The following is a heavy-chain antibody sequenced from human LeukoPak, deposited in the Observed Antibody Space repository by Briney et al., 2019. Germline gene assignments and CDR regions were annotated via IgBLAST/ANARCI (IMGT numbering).Heavy chain of an antibody. V-gene: IGHV1-18*01. CDR2: ISPFNGNT. CDR3: ARGSYSYGTKYYFDY. CDR1: GYTFTSYG. J-gene: IGHJ4*02. Sequence: ASVKVSCKASGYTFTSYGITWVRQAPGKGLEWMGWISPFNGNTNYAQKFQGRVSMATDTSTNTTYMELKSLRSDDTAVYYCARGSYSYGTKYYFDYWGQGTLVTVSS. D-gene: IGHD5-18*01.